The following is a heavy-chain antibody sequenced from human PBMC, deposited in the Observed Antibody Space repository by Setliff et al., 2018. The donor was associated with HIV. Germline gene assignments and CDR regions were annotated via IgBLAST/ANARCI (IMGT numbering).Heavy chain of an antibody. CDR1: GYTFTRYF. CDR3: ARGWEGGMDY. V-gene: IGHV1-46*01. Sequence: GASVKVSCKASGYTFTRYFMHCARQAPGQGLEWLGMINPSGGSTWYAQKFQGRVTMTGDTSTNTLYMELSSLRSEDTAVYYCARGWEGGMDYWGQGTLVTVSS. D-gene: IGHD1-26*01. J-gene: IGHJ4*02. CDR2: INPSGGST.